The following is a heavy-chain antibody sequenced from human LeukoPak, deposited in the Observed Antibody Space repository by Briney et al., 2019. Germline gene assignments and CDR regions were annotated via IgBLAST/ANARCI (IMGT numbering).Heavy chain of an antibody. Sequence: SETLSLTCTVSGGSISSSNYYWGWIRQPPGKVLESIGSIYYTGSTYYNPSLKSRVTISVDTSKNHFSLKLSSVTAADTAVYYCASHVSASSWFDYWGQGILVTVSS. CDR1: GGSISSSNYY. D-gene: IGHD6-13*01. CDR3: ASHVSASSWFDY. J-gene: IGHJ4*02. CDR2: IYYTGST. V-gene: IGHV4-39*02.